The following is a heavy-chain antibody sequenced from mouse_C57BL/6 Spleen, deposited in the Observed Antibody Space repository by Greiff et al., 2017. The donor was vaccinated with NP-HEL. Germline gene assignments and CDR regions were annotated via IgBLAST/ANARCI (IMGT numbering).Heavy chain of an antibody. V-gene: IGHV5-17*01. Sequence: VQLKESGGGLVKPGGSLKLSCAASGFTFSDYGMHWVRQAPEKGLEWVAYISSGSSTIYYADTVQGRFTISRDNAKNTLFLQMTSLRSEDTAMYYCARRGTVVPYYAMDYWGQGTSVTVSS. CDR1: GFTFSDYG. CDR2: ISSGSSTI. J-gene: IGHJ4*01. D-gene: IGHD1-1*01. CDR3: ARRGTVVPYYAMDY.